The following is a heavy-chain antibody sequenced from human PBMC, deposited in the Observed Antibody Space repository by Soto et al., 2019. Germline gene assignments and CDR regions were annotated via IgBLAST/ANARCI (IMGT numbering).Heavy chain of an antibody. CDR2: ISGSGGST. D-gene: IGHD2-15*01. J-gene: IGHJ3*02. V-gene: IGHV3-23*01. CDR3: AKLRSVAASGPGAFDI. Sequence: GGSLRLSCAASGFTFSSYAMSWVRQAPGKGLEWVSAISGSGGSTYYADSVKGRFTISRDNSKNTLYLQMNSLRAEDTAVYYCAKLRSVAASGPGAFDIWGQGTMVTVSS. CDR1: GFTFSSYA.